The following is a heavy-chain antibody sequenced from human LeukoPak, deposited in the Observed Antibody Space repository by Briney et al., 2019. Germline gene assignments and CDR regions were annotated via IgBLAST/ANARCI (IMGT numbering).Heavy chain of an antibody. Sequence: PGGSLRLSCAASGFTVSSNYMSWVRQAPGKGLEWVSVFYSGGSTYYADSVKGRFTISRDNSKNTLYLQMNSLRAEDTAVYYCARAPYCSSTSCYGFIYYYGMDVWGQGTTVTVSS. V-gene: IGHV3-53*01. D-gene: IGHD2-2*01. CDR3: ARAPYCSSTSCYGFIYYYGMDV. CDR2: FYSGGST. CDR1: GFTVSSNY. J-gene: IGHJ6*02.